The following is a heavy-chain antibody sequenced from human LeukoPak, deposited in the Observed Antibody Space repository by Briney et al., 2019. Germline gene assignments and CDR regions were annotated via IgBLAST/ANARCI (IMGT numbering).Heavy chain of an antibody. J-gene: IGHJ4*02. CDR1: GYTFTDYY. Sequence: GASVKVSCKASGYTFTDYYVHWVRRAPGLGLEWMGVINPGGGRTTYAQKFQDRVNMTRDTSTSTVYMALSGLTYAHTAVYSCARDASTERRGRTLVAAAAAPFAYWGQGTLVTASS. V-gene: IGHV1-46*01. D-gene: IGHD3-16*01. CDR3: ARDASTERRGRTLVAAAAAPFAY. CDR2: INPGGGRT.